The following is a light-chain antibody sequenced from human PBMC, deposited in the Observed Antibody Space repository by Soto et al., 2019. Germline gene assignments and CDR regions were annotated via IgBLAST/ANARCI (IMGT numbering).Light chain of an antibody. Sequence: EIVLTQSPGTLSLSPGERATLSCRASQSVSSSYLAWYQQKPGQAPRLLIYDASSRATGIPDRFSGSGSGTDFTLTISRREPEEFAVYYWQQYGSSPRTFGQGTKVQIK. J-gene: IGKJ1*01. V-gene: IGKV3-20*01. CDR1: QSVSSSY. CDR3: QQYGSSPRT. CDR2: DAS.